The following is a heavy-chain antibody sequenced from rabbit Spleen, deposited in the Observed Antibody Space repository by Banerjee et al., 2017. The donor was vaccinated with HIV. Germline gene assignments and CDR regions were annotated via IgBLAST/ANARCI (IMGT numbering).Heavy chain of an antibody. J-gene: IGHJ4*01. D-gene: IGHD2-1*01. V-gene: IGHV1S45*01. CDR3: ARGSATMTMVITGYYLNL. CDR1: GVSFSDKDV. Sequence: EQLEESGGGLVKPEGSLTLTCKASGVSFSDKDVMCWVRQAPGKGLEWIACINTVTGKTVYASWAKGRFIMSRTSSTTVTLQMTSLTVADTATYFCARGSATMTMVITGYYLNLWGQGTLVTVS. CDR2: INTVTGKT.